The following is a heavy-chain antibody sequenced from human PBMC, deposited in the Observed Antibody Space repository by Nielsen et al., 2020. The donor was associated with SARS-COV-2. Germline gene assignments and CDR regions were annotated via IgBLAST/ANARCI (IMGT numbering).Heavy chain of an antibody. CDR2: ITASGGTT. D-gene: IGHD4-11*01. Sequence: GGSLRLSCAASGFPFSSYEMNWVRQAPGRGLEWVSAITASGGTTYYADSVRGRFTISRDNSKNTLFLQMNSLRAEDTAVYYCAKVQGVKVTDFDYWGQGTLVTVSS. CDR1: GFPFSSYE. V-gene: IGHV3-23*01. J-gene: IGHJ4*02. CDR3: AKVQGVKVTDFDY.